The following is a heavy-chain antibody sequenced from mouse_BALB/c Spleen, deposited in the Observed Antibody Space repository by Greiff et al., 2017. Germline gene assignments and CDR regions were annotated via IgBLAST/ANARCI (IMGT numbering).Heavy chain of an antibody. CDR2: IYPGDGST. Sequence: QVQLQQSGPELVKPGASVKMSCKASGYTFTSYYIHWVKQRPGQGLEWIGWIYPGDGSTKYNEKFKGKTTLTADKSSSTAYMLLSSLTSEDSAIYFCARGYYDYFDYWGQGTTLTVSS. D-gene: IGHD2-3*01. V-gene: IGHV1S56*01. CDR1: GYTFTSYY. CDR3: ARGYYDYFDY. J-gene: IGHJ2*01.